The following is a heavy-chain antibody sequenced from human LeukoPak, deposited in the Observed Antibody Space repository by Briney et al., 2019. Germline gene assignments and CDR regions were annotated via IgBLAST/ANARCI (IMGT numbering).Heavy chain of an antibody. J-gene: IGHJ5*02. CDR3: ARGGDMITFGGMARFDP. CDR2: IIPIFGTA. CDR1: GGTFSSYA. Sequence: SVKVSCKASGGTFSSYAISWVRQAPGQGLEWMGGIIPIFGTANYAQKFQGRATITADESTSTAYMELSSLRSEDTAVYYCARGGDMITFGGMARFDPWGQGTLVTVSS. V-gene: IGHV1-69*13. D-gene: IGHD3-16*01.